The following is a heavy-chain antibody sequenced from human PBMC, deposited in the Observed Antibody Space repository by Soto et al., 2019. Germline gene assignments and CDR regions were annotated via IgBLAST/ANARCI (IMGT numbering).Heavy chain of an antibody. D-gene: IGHD5-12*01. Sequence: QVQLVQSGAEVKKPGASVKVSCKASGYTFTSYDINWVRQATGQGLEWMGWMNPNSGNTGYAQKYQGRVTMTRNTSISTAYMELSSLSSEDTAVYYCARGLGKRWLQSYRMVVWGQGTTVTVSS. V-gene: IGHV1-8*01. J-gene: IGHJ6*02. CDR1: GYTFTSYD. CDR2: MNPNSGNT. CDR3: ARGLGKRWLQSYRMVV.